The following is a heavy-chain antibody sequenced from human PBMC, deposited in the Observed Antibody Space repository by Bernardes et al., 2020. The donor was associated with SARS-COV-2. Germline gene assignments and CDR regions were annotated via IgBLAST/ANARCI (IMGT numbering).Heavy chain of an antibody. J-gene: IGHJ6*02. D-gene: IGHD3-3*01. V-gene: IGHV3-30-3*01. Sequence: GGSLRLSCAASGFTFRNYVLHWVHQAPGKGLEWVALISYDGSNKYYTDSVKGRFTISRDNSRNTLYLQMNSLRAEDTAVYYCARTHTPYDFWSGYYYYGMDVWGQGTTVTVSS. CDR2: ISYDGSNK. CDR3: ARTHTPYDFWSGYYYYGMDV. CDR1: GFTFRNYV.